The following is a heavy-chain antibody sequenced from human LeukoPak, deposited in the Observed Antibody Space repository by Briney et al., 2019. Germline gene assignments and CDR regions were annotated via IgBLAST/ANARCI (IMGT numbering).Heavy chain of an antibody. CDR1: GFTFSSYS. CDR2: ITRSSNYI. D-gene: IGHD5-18*01. V-gene: IGHV3-21*01. CDR3: ARDLSGIAGYTYGRGIDY. J-gene: IGHJ4*02. Sequence: GGSLRLSCVASGFTFSSYSMNWVRQAPGKGLEWVSSITRSSNYIYYADSVKGRFTISRDNAKTSLYLQMNSLRAEDTAVYYCARDLSGIAGYTYGRGIDYWGQGTLVTVSS.